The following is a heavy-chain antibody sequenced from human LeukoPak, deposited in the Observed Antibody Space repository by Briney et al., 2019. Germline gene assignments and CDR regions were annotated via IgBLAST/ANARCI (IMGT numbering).Heavy chain of an antibody. CDR3: AREYDSSGYYYPIDY. D-gene: IGHD3-22*01. CDR2: INSDGSST. CDR1: RFTFSTYW. Sequence: GGSLRLSCAASRFTFSTYWMHWVRQAPGKGLVWVSRINSDGSSTDYADSVKGRFTISRDNAKNTLYLQMNSLRAEDTAVYYCAREYDSSGYYYPIDYWGQGTLVTVSS. V-gene: IGHV3-74*01. J-gene: IGHJ4*02.